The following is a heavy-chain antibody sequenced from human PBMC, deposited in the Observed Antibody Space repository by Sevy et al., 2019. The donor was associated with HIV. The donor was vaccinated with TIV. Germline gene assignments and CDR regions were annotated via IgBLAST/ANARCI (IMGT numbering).Heavy chain of an antibody. V-gene: IGHV4-34*01. J-gene: IGHJ5*02. CDR1: DGSFSGYY. Sequence: SETLSLTCAVHDGSFSGYYWNWIRQLPGKGLEWIGEINESGITYYNPSLKSRVTISVETSKKQFSLKLNSVTAADTAVYFCARSPPVVVVPGAPSWFVPWGQGTLVTVSS. CDR3: ARSPPVVVVPGAPSWFVP. D-gene: IGHD2-2*01. CDR2: INESGIT.